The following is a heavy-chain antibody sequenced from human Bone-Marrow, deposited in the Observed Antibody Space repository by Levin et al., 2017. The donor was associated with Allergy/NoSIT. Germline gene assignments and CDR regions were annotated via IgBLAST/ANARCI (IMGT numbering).Heavy chain of an antibody. CDR2: INPNSGDT. V-gene: IGHV1-2*02. J-gene: IGHJ4*02. D-gene: IGHD6-13*01. CDR3: ARDRGETTHRSSGGLFDD. Sequence: ASVKVSCKASGYIFTGYYFYWVRQAPGQGLEWMGWINPNSGDTNYAQNFQGRVTMTRDTSISTAYMELSSLRSDDTAVYYCARDRGETTHRSSGGLFDDWGQGTLVTVSS. CDR1: GYIFTGYY.